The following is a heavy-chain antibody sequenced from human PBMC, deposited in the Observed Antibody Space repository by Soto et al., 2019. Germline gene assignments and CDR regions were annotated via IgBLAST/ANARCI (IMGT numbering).Heavy chain of an antibody. J-gene: IGHJ3*02. V-gene: IGHV1-69*13. CDR2: IIPIFGTA. CDR3: ARIAVAGTDAFDI. D-gene: IGHD6-19*01. CDR1: GGTFSSYA. Sequence: ASVKVSCKASGGTFSSYAISWVRQAPGQGLEWMGGIIPIFGTANYAQKFQGRVTITADESTSTAYMELSSLRSEDTAVYYCARIAVAGTDAFDIWGQGTMVTVSS.